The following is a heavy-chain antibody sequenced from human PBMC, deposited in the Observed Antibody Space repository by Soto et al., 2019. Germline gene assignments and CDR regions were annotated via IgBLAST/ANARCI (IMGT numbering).Heavy chain of an antibody. CDR2: INAGNGNT. V-gene: IGHV1-3*01. J-gene: IGHJ4*02. CDR3: ARGQGDSSGWSFDY. Sequence: QVQLVQSGAEVKKPGASVKVSCKASGYTFTSYAMHWVRQAPGQRLEWMGWINAGNGNTKYSQKFQGRVNITRDTSATPDYMELSIRRDEDTALYYCARGQGDSSGWSFDYWGQGTLVTVSS. CDR1: GYTFTSYA. D-gene: IGHD6-19*01.